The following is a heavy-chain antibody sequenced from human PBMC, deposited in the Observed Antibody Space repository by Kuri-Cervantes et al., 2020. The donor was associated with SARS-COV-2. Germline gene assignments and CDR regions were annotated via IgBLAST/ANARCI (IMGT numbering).Heavy chain of an antibody. CDR1: EFTFSSYD. CDR2: ISSGSDYI. D-gene: IGHD3-16*01. V-gene: IGHV3-21*01. CDR3: ARDLGGVSGPFDY. Sequence: GGSLRLSCAASEFTFSSYDMTWVRQAPGMGLEWVSSISSGSDYIYYVDSVKGRFTVSRDNAKNSLYLQMNSLGVGDTAVYYCARDLGGVSGPFDYRGQGTLVTVSS. J-gene: IGHJ4*02.